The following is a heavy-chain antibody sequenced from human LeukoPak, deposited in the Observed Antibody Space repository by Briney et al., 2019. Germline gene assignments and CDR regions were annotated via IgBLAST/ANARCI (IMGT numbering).Heavy chain of an antibody. CDR1: GGSISSGSYY. J-gene: IGHJ4*02. V-gene: IGHV4-61*02. CDR2: IYTSGST. CDR3: AREWGILTGSRGPFDY. Sequence: PSETLSLTCTVSGGSISSGSYYWSWIRQPAGKGLEWIGRIYTSGSTNYNPSLKSRVTMSVDTSKNQFSLKLSSVTAADTAVYYCAREWGILTGSRGPFDYWGQGTLVTVSS. D-gene: IGHD3-9*01.